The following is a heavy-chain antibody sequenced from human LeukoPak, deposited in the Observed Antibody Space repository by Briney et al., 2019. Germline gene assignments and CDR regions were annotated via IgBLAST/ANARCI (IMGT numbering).Heavy chain of an antibody. CDR3: ARAYDFWSGHVDY. V-gene: IGHV3-30-3*01. Sequence: GGSLRLSCAASGFTFSSYAMHWVRQAPGKGLGWVAVISYDGSNKYYADSVKGRFTISRDNSKNTLYLQMNSLRAEDTAVYYCARAYDFWSGHVDYWGQGTLVTVSS. CDR1: GFTFSSYA. J-gene: IGHJ4*02. CDR2: ISYDGSNK. D-gene: IGHD3-3*01.